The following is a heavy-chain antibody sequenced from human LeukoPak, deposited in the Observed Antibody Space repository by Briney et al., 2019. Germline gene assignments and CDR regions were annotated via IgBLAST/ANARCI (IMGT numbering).Heavy chain of an antibody. Sequence: SVKVSCTASGYTFTSYGISWVRQAPGQGLEWMGGIIPIFGTANYAQKFQGRVTITADESTSTAYMELSSLRSEDTAVYYCAGPSGSYYDSSGYPYYFDYWGQGTLVTVSS. CDR3: AGPSGSYYDSSGYPYYFDY. D-gene: IGHD3-22*01. CDR2: IIPIFGTA. CDR1: GYTFTSYG. V-gene: IGHV1-69*13. J-gene: IGHJ4*02.